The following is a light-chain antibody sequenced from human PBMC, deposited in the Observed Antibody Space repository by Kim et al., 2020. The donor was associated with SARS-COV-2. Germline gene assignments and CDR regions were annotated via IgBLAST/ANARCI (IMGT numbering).Light chain of an antibody. V-gene: IGLV1-47*01. Sequence: TLGQRFTFPVSGSSSTIVSNYVYWYQQLPGTAPKLLIYRNTQRPSGVPDRFSGSKSGTSASLAISGLRSEDEADYYCAAWDDSYWVFGGGTQLTVL. CDR3: AAWDDSYWV. CDR2: RNT. J-gene: IGLJ3*02. CDR1: SSTIVSNY.